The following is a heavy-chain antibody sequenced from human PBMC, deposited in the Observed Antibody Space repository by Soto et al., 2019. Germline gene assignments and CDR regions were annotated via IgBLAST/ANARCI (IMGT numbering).Heavy chain of an antibody. D-gene: IGHD3-10*01. CDR3: ARVVQKDGGLLSNYYYGMDV. J-gene: IGHJ6*02. Sequence: SETLSLTCTVSGGSVSSGYYYWSWIRQPPGKGLEWIGYTYYRGSTNYNPSLKSRVTISVDTSKNQFSLKLSSVTAADTAVYYCARVVQKDGGLLSNYYYGMDVWGQGTTVTVS. CDR2: TYYRGST. CDR1: GGSVSSGYYY. V-gene: IGHV4-61*01.